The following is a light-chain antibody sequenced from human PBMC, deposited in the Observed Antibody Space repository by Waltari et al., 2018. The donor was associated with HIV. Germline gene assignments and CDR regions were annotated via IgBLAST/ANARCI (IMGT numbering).Light chain of an antibody. Sequence: EIVMTQSPATLYVSPGDRTILSCRASQSVTSNLAWYKQKPGQAPRLLIHSASTRATGIPARFSGGGSGTDFTLTITSLQSEDSGFYYCQQYGSWPLTFGGGTKVDIK. J-gene: IGKJ4*01. CDR1: QSVTSN. CDR3: QQYGSWPLT. CDR2: SAS. V-gene: IGKV3-15*01.